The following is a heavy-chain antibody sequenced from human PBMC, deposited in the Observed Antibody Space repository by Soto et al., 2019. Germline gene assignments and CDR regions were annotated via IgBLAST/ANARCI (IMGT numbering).Heavy chain of an antibody. J-gene: IGHJ4*02. D-gene: IGHD3-16*01. CDR3: ARLALDGVFNFDY. V-gene: IGHV4-31*03. CDR2: IYYSGST. CDR1: GGSISSGGYY. Sequence: QVQLQESGPGLVKPSQTLSLTCTVSGGSISSGGYYWSWIRQHPGKGLEWIGYIYYSGSTSYNPSLKSRVTISVYTSKNKFYLKLSSVTAADTVVYYCARLALDGVFNFDYWGQGTLVTFSS.